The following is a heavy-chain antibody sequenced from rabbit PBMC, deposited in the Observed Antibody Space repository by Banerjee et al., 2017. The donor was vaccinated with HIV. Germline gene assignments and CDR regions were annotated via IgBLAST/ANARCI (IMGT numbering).Heavy chain of an antibody. J-gene: IGHJ4*01. D-gene: IGHD1-1*01. CDR2: IDPVFGST. Sequence: QEQLVESGGGLVQPGGSLKLSCKASGFDFSSYGVSWVRQAPGKGLEWIGYIDPVFGSTDYASRAKGRFTISKTSSTTVTLQMTSLTAADTATYFCARDAAATSGYSFKLWGPGTLVTVS. V-gene: IGHV1S39*01. CDR3: ARDAAATSGYSFKL. CDR1: GFDFSSYG.